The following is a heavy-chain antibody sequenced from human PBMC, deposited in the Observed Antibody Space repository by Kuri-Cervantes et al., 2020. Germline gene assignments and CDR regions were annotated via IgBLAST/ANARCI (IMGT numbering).Heavy chain of an antibody. V-gene: IGHV3-13*01. CDR3: ARSTIFGYYYYYMDV. Sequence: GGSLRLSCAASGFNFDDFGMHWVRQAPGKGLEWVSGIGTAGDTYYPGSVKGRFTISRENAKNSLYLQMNSLRAGDTAVYYCARSTIFGYYYYYMDVWGKGTTVTVSS. CDR1: GFNFDDFG. D-gene: IGHD3-3*01. CDR2: IGTAGDT. J-gene: IGHJ6*03.